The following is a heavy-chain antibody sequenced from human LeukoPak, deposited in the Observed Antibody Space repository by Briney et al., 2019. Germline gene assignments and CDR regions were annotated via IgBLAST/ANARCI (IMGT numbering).Heavy chain of an antibody. CDR1: GFTFGDYV. CDR3: RSWVTAHDY. D-gene: IGHD2-21*02. J-gene: IGHJ4*02. Sequence: GGSLRLSCTASGFTFGDYVMSWVRQAPGKGLEWVGFIRSKAYGGTTEYAASVKGRFTISRDDSKSIAYLQMNSLKTEDTAVYYCRSWVTAHDYWGQGTLVTVSS. CDR2: IRSKAYGGTT. V-gene: IGHV3-49*04.